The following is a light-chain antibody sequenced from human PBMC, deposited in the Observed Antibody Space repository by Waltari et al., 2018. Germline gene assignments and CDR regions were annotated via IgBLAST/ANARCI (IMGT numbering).Light chain of an antibody. CDR1: QSLLYSSYNKNY. Sequence: LGERNTINCKSNQSLLYSSYNKNYLAWYQLKPGQAPKLLISWASTRESGVPNRFSGSRSGTDFTLTISGLQAEDVAVYYCQHYYNTPFTFGPGTKLDIK. CDR2: WAS. V-gene: IGKV4-1*01. CDR3: QHYYNTPFT. J-gene: IGKJ3*01.